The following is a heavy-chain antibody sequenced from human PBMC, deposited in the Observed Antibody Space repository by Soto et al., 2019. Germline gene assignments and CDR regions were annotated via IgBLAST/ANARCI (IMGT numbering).Heavy chain of an antibody. CDR2: INAGNGNT. V-gene: IGHV1-3*01. J-gene: IGHJ6*02. D-gene: IGHD3-22*01. CDR1: GYTFTNYA. CDR3: ASSYYYDSSGYSSLYYYCGMDV. Sequence: QVQLVQSGAEVKKPGASVKVSCKASGYTFTNYAMHWVRQAPGQGLEWMGWINAGNGNTKYSQMFQGRVTITRDTSASTAYMELSSLRSEDTAVYYCASSYYYDSSGYSSLYYYCGMDVWGQGTTVTVSS.